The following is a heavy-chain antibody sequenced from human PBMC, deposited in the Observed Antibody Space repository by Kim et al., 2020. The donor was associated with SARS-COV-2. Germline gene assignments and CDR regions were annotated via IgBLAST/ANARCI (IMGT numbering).Heavy chain of an antibody. J-gene: IGHJ6*03. D-gene: IGHD6-13*01. CDR3: ARDPLAAAAFMDV. V-gene: IGHV1-3*01. Sequence: YSRKVQGRGTRTGDTSASTAYMELSSLRSEDTAVYYCARDPLAAAAFMDVWGKGTTVTVSS.